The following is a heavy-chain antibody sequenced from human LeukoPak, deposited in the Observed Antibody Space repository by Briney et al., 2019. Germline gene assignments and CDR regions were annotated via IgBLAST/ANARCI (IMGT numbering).Heavy chain of an antibody. Sequence: ASVKVSCKVSGYTLTELSMHWVRQAPGQGLEWMGIINPSGGSTSYAQKFQGRVTMTRDTSTSTVYMELSSLRSEDTAVYYCARDRTPRGFLEWLPNDAFDIWGQGTMVTVSS. V-gene: IGHV1-46*01. D-gene: IGHD3-3*01. CDR1: GYTLTELS. CDR3: ARDRTPRGFLEWLPNDAFDI. J-gene: IGHJ3*02. CDR2: INPSGGST.